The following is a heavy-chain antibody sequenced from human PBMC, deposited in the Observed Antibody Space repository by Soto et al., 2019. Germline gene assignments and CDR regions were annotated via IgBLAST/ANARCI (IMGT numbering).Heavy chain of an antibody. CDR1: GYSFSFYW. D-gene: IGHD3-22*01. Sequence: GESLKISCKASGYSFSFYWIGWARQMPGKGLEWMAIMYPDDSDIRYSPSFEAHVTISADKSTSTAFLQWSSLKASDTAMYYCATAYVYDFENSNYYRDAFDIWGQGTLVTV. CDR2: MYPDDSDI. J-gene: IGHJ3*02. CDR3: ATAYVYDFENSNYYRDAFDI. V-gene: IGHV5-51*01.